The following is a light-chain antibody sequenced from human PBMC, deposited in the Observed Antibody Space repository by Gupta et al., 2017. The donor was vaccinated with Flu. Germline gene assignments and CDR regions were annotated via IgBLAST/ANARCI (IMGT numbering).Light chain of an antibody. CDR1: SSSIGSKY. CDR2: CNN. J-gene: IGLJ3*02. Sequence: QSVLTQPPSASGTPWRRVTISCSGSSSSIGSKYLYWLQQLQATETHIRIVCNNQRPSGGNARFLSSTSGTYASRDTTVARSEEEADDYCDSWDASISGRVFGGGTKLTVL. V-gene: IGLV1-47*02. CDR3: DSWDASISGRV.